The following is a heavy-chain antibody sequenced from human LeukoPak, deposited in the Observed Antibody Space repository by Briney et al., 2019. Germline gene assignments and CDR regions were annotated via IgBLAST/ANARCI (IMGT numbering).Heavy chain of an antibody. CDR2: INHSGST. CDR3: ARSLGISSIDY. D-gene: IGHD1-26*01. J-gene: IGHJ4*02. V-gene: IGHV4-34*01. CDR1: GGSFSGYY. Sequence: SETLSLTCAVYGGSFSGYYWSWIRQPPGKGLEWIGEINHSGSTNYNPSLKSRVTISVDTSKNQLSLKLSSVTAADTAVYYWARSLGISSIDYWGQGTLVTVSS.